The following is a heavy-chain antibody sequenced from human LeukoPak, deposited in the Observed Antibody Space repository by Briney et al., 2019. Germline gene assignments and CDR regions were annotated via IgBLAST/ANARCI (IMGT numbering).Heavy chain of an antibody. V-gene: IGHV4-4*02. CDR3: AREDSGGNWFDP. CDR2: IYYTGTA. Sequence: SGTLSLTCAVSGGSISSTNWWSWVRQPPGKGLEWIGEIYYTGTANYNASLKSRVSMSVDKSKNQFSLKLSSVTAADTAVYYCAREDSGGNWFDPWGQGTLVTVSS. CDR1: GGSISSTNW. J-gene: IGHJ5*02. D-gene: IGHD2-15*01.